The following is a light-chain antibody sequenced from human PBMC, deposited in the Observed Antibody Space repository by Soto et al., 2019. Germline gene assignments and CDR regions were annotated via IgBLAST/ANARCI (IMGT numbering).Light chain of an antibody. Sequence: GLTKSPATLSSFTGDRVTVSXRASPYINYRVAWHQHRPGXAPRXXXAPXAIMAAGSPARLSASGSVTDFTLTISDVHPEDFALYYFHQRQSWTRTFGQGTKVDIK. CDR1: PYINYR. CDR3: HQRQSWTRT. J-gene: IGKJ1*01. V-gene: IGKV3-11*01. CDR2: PXA.